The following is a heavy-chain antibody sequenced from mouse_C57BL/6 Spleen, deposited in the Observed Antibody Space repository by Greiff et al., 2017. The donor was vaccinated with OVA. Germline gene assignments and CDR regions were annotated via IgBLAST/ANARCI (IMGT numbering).Heavy chain of an antibody. J-gene: IGHJ2*01. CDR1: GYSITSGYY. CDR3: ARVVPYGSSPYYFDY. V-gene: IGHV3-6*01. Sequence: EVKLEESGPGLVKPSQSLSLTCSVTGYSITSGYYWNWIRQFPGNKLEWMGYISYDGSNNYNPSLKNRISITRDTSKNQFFLKLNSVTTEDTATYYCARVVPYGSSPYYFDYWGQGTTLTVSS. CDR2: ISYDGSN. D-gene: IGHD1-1*01.